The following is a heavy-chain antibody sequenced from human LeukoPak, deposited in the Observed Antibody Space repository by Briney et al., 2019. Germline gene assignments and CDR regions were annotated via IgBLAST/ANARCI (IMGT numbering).Heavy chain of an antibody. CDR3: ARKSYDSSGCYYDYFDY. CDR2: INPSGGST. Sequence: ASVKVSCKASGYTFTSYYMHWVRQAPGQGLEWMGIINPSGGSTSYAQKFQGRVTMTRDTSTSTVYMELSSLRSEDTAVYYCARKSYDSSGCYYDYFDYWGQGTLVTVSS. CDR1: GYTFTSYY. J-gene: IGHJ4*02. V-gene: IGHV1-46*01. D-gene: IGHD3-22*01.